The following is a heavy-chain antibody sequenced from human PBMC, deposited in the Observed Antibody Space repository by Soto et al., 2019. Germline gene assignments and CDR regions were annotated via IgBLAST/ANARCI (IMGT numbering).Heavy chain of an antibody. CDR3: ARGQGSSWYDVYASRDYYYYGMDV. CDR2: INHSGST. CDR1: GGSFSGYY. D-gene: IGHD6-13*01. V-gene: IGHV4-34*01. J-gene: IGHJ6*02. Sequence: SSETLSLTCAVYGGSFSGYYWSWIRQPPGKGLEWIGEINHSGSTNYNPSLKSRVTISVDTSKNQFSLKLSSVTAADTAVYYCARGQGSSWYDVYASRDYYYYGMDVWGQGTTVT.